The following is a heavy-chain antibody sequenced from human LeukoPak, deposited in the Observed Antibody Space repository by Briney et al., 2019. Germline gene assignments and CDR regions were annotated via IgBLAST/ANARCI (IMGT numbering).Heavy chain of an antibody. CDR3: ARDNGVAFDI. CDR2: IYYSGST. CDR1: GGSISGSY. D-gene: IGHD3-10*01. Sequence: SETLSLTCTVSGGSISGSYWSWIRQPPGKGLEWIGYIYYSGSTKYNPSLKSRVTISVDTSKNQFSLRLSSVTAADTAVYYCARDNGVAFDIWGQGTMVTVSS. V-gene: IGHV4-59*01. J-gene: IGHJ3*02.